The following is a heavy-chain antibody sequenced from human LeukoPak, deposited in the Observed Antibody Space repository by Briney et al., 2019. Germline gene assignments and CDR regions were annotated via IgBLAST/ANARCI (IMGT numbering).Heavy chain of an antibody. D-gene: IGHD4-11*01. J-gene: IGHJ4*02. CDR3: ARQTYSIEFDY. V-gene: IGHV3-7*01. CDR2: LNQEGKDK. Sequence: GGSRSLSWAPFDFSFSSYWMGWARQPPGRGRGWVPKLNQEGKDKYYVHSGKGRFTISRDNAKNSLYLQMNSLRADDTAVYCARQTYSIEFDYWGQGTLVTVSS. CDR1: DFSFSSYW.